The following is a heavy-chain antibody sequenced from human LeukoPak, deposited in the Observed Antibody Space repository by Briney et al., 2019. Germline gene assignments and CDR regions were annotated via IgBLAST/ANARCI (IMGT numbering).Heavy chain of an antibody. CDR1: GGSISSYY. CDR2: IYYSGST. CDR3: ARLSPRMSIDP. V-gene: IGHV4-59*01. D-gene: IGHD2-15*01. J-gene: IGHJ5*02. Sequence: PSETLSLTCTVSGGSISSYYWSWIRQPPGKGLEWIGYIYYSGSTNYNPSLKSRVTISVDTSKNQFSLKLSSVTAADTAVYYCARLSPRMSIDPWGQGTLVTVSS.